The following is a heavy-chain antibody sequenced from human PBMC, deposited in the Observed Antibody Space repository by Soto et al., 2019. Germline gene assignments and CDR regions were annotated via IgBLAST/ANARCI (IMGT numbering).Heavy chain of an antibody. CDR3: VEDSVPVAGRNRCAP. V-gene: IGHV3-9*01. D-gene: IGHD6-13*01. Sequence: GGSLRLSCAASGFTFDDYAMHWVRQAPGKGLEWVSGISWNSGSIGYADSVKGRFTISRDTAKNSLYLQMNSLRAEDTALYYCVEDSVPVAGRNRCAPGGQGT. CDR2: ISWNSGSI. CDR1: GFTFDDYA. J-gene: IGHJ4*02.